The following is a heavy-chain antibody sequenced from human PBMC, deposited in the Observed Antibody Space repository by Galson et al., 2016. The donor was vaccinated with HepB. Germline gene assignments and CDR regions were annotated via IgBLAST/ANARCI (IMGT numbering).Heavy chain of an antibody. CDR2: VSNSGSPI. D-gene: IGHD3-10*02. J-gene: IGHJ1*01. Sequence: SLRLSCATSGLNFNIQYMSWIRQSPGKGLECVSFVSNSGSPISSADSVRGRFTVSRDNAKNSLSLQIDSLRAEDTAVYYCATVHYYHLREWGQGTLVIVSS. CDR3: ATVHYYHLRE. CDR1: GLNFNIQY. V-gene: IGHV3-11*04.